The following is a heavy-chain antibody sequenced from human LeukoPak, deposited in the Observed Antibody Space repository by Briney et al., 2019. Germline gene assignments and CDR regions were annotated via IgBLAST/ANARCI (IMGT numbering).Heavy chain of an antibody. Sequence: SETLSLTCTVSGGSISSYYWSWIRQPPGKGLEYIGYIYYSGSTNYNPSLQSRVTISVDTSKNQFSLKLSSVTAADTAVYYCARMSFSGNYPDGFDIWSPGKMVTVSS. CDR2: IYYSGST. CDR1: GGSISSYY. J-gene: IGHJ3*02. CDR3: ARMSFSGNYPDGFDI. V-gene: IGHV4-59*01. D-gene: IGHD1-26*01.